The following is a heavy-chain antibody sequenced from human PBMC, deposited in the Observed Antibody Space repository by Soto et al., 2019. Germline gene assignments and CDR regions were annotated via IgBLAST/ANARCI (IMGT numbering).Heavy chain of an antibody. Sequence: PGGSLRLSCAASGFKFEDYNMHWVRQAPGKGLEWVSFISWNGGNTYYADSVKGRFIISRDNSRNSLYLQMTSLTTADTALYYCAKARRSIFGGMDVWGQGTTVTVSS. CDR3: AKARRSIFGGMDV. J-gene: IGHJ6*02. V-gene: IGHV3-43*01. CDR1: GFKFEDYN. D-gene: IGHD3-3*01. CDR2: ISWNGGNT.